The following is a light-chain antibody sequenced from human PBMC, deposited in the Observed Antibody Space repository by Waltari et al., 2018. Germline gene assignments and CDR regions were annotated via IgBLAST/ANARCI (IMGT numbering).Light chain of an antibody. Sequence: SYVMTQPPPVSLAPGQTATITYGGANVGRKSVHWYQQKPGQTPVLVVFDDSDRPSVIPERFAGSNPGNPATLTISRVEAVYESDYYCHLWESSSDHVIFGGCTKLTVL. V-gene: IGLV3-21*02. J-gene: IGLJ2*01. CDR1: NVGRKS. CDR3: HLWESSSDHVI. CDR2: DDS.